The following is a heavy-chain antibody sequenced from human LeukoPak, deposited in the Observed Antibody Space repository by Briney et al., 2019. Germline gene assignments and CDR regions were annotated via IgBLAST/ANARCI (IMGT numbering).Heavy chain of an antibody. CDR3: ANPFYGSGPRGY. J-gene: IGHJ4*02. Sequence: LSGGSLRLSCAASGFTFSTYDMNWVRQAPGKGLEWVSAIGSSGSTYYADSVKGRFTISRDNSKNTLYLQMNSLRAEDTAIYYCANPFYGSGPRGYWGQGTLVTVSS. D-gene: IGHD3-10*01. CDR2: IGSSGST. V-gene: IGHV3-23*01. CDR1: GFTFSTYD.